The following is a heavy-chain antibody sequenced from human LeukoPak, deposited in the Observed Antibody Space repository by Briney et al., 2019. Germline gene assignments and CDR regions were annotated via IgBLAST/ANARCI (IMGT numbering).Heavy chain of an antibody. D-gene: IGHD3-22*01. CDR2: ISYDGSNK. J-gene: IGHJ4*02. V-gene: IGHV3-30-3*01. CDR3: ARDAYYYDSSGYYYFDY. Sequence: GGSLRLSCAASGFTFSSYAMHWVRQAPGKGLEWVAVISYDGSNKYYADSVKGRFTISRDNSKNTLYLQMNSLRAEDTAVYYCARDAYYYDSSGYYYFDYWGQGTLVTVSS. CDR1: GFTFSSYA.